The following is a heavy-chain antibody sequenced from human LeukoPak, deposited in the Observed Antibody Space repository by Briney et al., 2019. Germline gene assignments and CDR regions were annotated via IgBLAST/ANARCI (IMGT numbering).Heavy chain of an antibody. CDR3: ARGHGILRVGGFAFDI. J-gene: IGHJ3*02. CDR2: INPNNGGT. V-gene: IGHV1-2*02. D-gene: IGHD1-14*01. CDR1: GYTFTGYY. Sequence: ASVKVSCKASGYTFTGYYMHWVRQAPGQGLEWMGGINPNNGGTNFAQKFQGRVTMTRDTSITTTYVELSRLRSDDTAVYYCARGHGILRVGGFAFDIWGQGTMVTVSS.